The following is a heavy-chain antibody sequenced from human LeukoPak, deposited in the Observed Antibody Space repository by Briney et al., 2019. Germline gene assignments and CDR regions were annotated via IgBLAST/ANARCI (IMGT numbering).Heavy chain of an antibody. V-gene: IGHV1-46*01. Sequence: ASVKVSCKTFVYTFTRCLIHWIRQAPGQGFEWVAKIHPGDGDRDYAQRFQGRVTMASDSSTTTVYMELTGLTSEDTAVYYCAIDLFGAWTWDYWGQGTLITVSS. D-gene: IGHD3-16*01. J-gene: IGHJ4*02. CDR3: AIDLFGAWTWDY. CDR2: IHPGDGDR. CDR1: VYTFTRCL.